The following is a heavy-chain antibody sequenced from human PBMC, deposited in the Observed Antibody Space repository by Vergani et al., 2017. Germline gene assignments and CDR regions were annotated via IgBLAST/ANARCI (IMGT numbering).Heavy chain of an antibody. Sequence: VQLVESGGGLVQPGGSLRLSCTASGFTFSNYWMQWVRQAPGKGLMWVSRINSDGDSTSYADSVKGRFTISRDNAKNTLYLQMNSLRAEDTAVYYCAKVGDDYGDYSHLDYWGQGTLVTVSS. CDR1: GFTFSNYW. CDR3: AKVGDDYGDYSHLDY. V-gene: IGHV3-74*01. CDR2: INSDGDST. D-gene: IGHD4-17*01. J-gene: IGHJ4*02.